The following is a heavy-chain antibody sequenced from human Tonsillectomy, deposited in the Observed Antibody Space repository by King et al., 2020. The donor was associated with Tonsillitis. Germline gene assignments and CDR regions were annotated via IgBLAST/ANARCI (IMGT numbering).Heavy chain of an antibody. Sequence: VQLVESGGGLVQPGGSLRLSCAVSGFTFSDHYIDWVRQAPGKGLEWVGRTRNKANSYTTEYAASVKGRFTIPRDDSKKPVYLQMNSLKTEDTAVYYCAHSRGYYDYDELDIWGQGTMVTVS. V-gene: IGHV3-72*01. D-gene: IGHD3-22*01. CDR2: TRNKANSYTT. CDR1: GFTFSDHY. J-gene: IGHJ3*02. CDR3: AHSRGYYDYDELDI.